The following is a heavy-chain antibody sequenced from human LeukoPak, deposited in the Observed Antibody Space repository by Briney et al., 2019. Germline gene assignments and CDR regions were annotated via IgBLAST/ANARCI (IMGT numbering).Heavy chain of an antibody. CDR3: ALGSTITKRDAFDI. CDR2: INPNSGGT. V-gene: IGHV1-2*02. J-gene: IGHJ3*02. CDR1: GYTFTGYY. D-gene: IGHD5-24*01. Sequence: GASVKVSCKASGYTFTGYYMHWVRQAPGQGPEWMGWINPNSGGTNYAQKFQGRVTMTRDTSISTAYMELSSLRSEDTAVYYCALGSTITKRDAFDIWGQGTMVTVSS.